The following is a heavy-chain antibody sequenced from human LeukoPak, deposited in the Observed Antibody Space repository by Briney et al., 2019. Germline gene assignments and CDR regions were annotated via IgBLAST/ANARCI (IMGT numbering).Heavy chain of an antibody. D-gene: IGHD2-2*01. CDR2: INPNSGGT. Sequence: ASVKVSCKASGYTFTGYYMHWVRQAPGQGLEWMGRINPNSGGTNYAQKFQGRVTMTRDTSISTAYMELSRLRSDDTAVYYCASGRYCSRTSCQRGNWFDPWGQGTLVTVSS. J-gene: IGHJ5*02. V-gene: IGHV1-2*06. CDR1: GYTFTGYY. CDR3: ASGRYCSRTSCQRGNWFDP.